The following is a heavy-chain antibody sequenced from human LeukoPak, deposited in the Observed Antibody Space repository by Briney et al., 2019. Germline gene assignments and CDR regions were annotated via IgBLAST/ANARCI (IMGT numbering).Heavy chain of an antibody. V-gene: IGHV1-2*02. CDR1: GYTFTGYY. J-gene: IGHJ5*02. CDR3: ARVGGIAARPGNWFDP. Sequence: ASVKVSCKASGYTFTGYYMHWVRQAPGQGLEWMGWINPSSGGTNYAQKFQGRVTMTRDTSISTAYMELSRLRSDDTAVYYCARVGGIAARPGNWFDPWGQGTLVTVSS. CDR2: INPSSGGT. D-gene: IGHD6-6*01.